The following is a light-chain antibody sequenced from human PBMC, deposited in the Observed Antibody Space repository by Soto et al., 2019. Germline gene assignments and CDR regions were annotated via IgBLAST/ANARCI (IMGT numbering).Light chain of an antibody. V-gene: IGKV1-5*03. Sequence: DIQMTQSPSTLSASVGDRGTITCRASQSISDWLAWYQQKPGKAPKFLIYKASNLESGVPSRFSGSGSGTEFTLTISSVQPDDFATYYCQYYDSYAWTFGQGTKVEIK. CDR1: QSISDW. CDR2: KAS. J-gene: IGKJ1*01. CDR3: QYYDSYAWT.